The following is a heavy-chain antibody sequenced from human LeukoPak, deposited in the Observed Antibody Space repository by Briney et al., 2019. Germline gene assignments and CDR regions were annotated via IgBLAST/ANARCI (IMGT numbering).Heavy chain of an antibody. CDR3: ARDFYSVTDSSDPRGYWFDP. J-gene: IGHJ5*02. CDR1: GFTFSSYA. Sequence: GRSLRLSCAAFGFTFSSYAMHWVRQAPGKGLEWVAVISYDGSNKYYADSVKGRFTISRDNSKNTLYLQMNSLRAEDTAVYYCARDFYSVTDSSDPRGYWFDPWGQGTLVTVSS. V-gene: IGHV3-30-3*01. D-gene: IGHD6-19*01. CDR2: ISYDGSNK.